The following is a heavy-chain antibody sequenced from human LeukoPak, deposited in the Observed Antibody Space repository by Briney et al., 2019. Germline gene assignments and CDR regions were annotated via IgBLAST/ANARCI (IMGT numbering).Heavy chain of an antibody. V-gene: IGHV4-30-4*01. CDR3: ASSTGSMIGAFDI. CDR2: IYYSGST. D-gene: IGHD2/OR15-2a*01. Sequence: PSETLSLTCTVSGGSISSGDYYWSWIRQPPGKGLEWIGYIYYSGSTYYNPSLKSRVTISVDTSKNQLSLKLSSVTAADTAVYYCASSTGSMIGAFDIWGQGTMVTVSS. CDR1: GGSISSGDYY. J-gene: IGHJ3*02.